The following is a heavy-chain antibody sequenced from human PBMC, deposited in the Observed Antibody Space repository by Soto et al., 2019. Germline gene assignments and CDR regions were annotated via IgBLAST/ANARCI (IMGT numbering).Heavy chain of an antibody. D-gene: IGHD3-22*01. Sequence: PSETLSLTCTVSGDSISTFYWGWMRQSPGKELEWIGYVSYTGSTNYNPSLNSRVTISVDRSKNQFSLKLTSANAADTAVYYCARGRTVRNYADDSSDYFYFFDYWGQGTQVTV. CDR2: VSYTGST. CDR1: GDSISTFY. J-gene: IGHJ4*02. CDR3: ARGRTVRNYADDSSDYFYFFDY. V-gene: IGHV4-59*13.